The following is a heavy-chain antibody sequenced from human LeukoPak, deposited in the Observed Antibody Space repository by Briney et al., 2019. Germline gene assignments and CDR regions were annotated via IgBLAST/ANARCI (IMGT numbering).Heavy chain of an antibody. V-gene: IGHV3-69-1*01. D-gene: IGHD3-3*01. Sequence: PGGSLRLSCVASGFTFSSHSINWVRQAPGRGLEWIATVTSTNKIHYADSVKGRFTISRDNAENSVYLQMNSLRDEDTAVFSCARAQTLFWEFDGFDIWGRGTKVTVS. CDR3: ARAQTLFWEFDGFDI. CDR1: GFTFSSHS. CDR2: VTSTNKI. J-gene: IGHJ3*02.